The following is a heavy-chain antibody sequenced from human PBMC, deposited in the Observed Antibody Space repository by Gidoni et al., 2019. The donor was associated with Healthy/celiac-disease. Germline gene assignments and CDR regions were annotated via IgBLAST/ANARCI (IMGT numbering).Heavy chain of an antibody. V-gene: IGHV4-61*02. J-gene: IGHJ4*02. CDR1: GGSISSGSYY. D-gene: IGHD3-10*01. CDR3: ARGVTMVRGVKDY. CDR2: IYTSGST. Sequence: QVQLQESGPGLVNPSQTLSLPCIVSGGSISSGSYYWSWIRQPAGKGLEWIGRIYTSGSTNYNPSLKSRVTISVDTSKNQCSLKRSSVTAADTAVYYCARGVTMVRGVKDYWGQGTLVTVSS.